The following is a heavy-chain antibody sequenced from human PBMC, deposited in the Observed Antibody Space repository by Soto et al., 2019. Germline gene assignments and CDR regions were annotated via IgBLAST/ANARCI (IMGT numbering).Heavy chain of an antibody. J-gene: IGHJ5*02. Sequence: EGQLLESGGGLVQPGGSLRLSCAASGFTFSSYAMSWVRQAPGQGLEWVSGISGSGGSTDYADSVKGRFTISRDNFKNTLGVERNSLGADDTALYDGAKRNWEGCSSISCYVYDHWGQGTLVTVS. CDR1: GFTFSSYA. CDR3: AKRNWEGCSSISCYVYDH. D-gene: IGHD2-2*01. CDR2: ISGSGGST. V-gene: IGHV3-23*01.